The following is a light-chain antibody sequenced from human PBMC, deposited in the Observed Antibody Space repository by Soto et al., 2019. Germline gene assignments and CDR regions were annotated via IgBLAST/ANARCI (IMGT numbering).Light chain of an antibody. CDR1: QSVSNN. V-gene: IGKV3-15*01. CDR2: GAS. Sequence: EIVMTQSPVTLSVSPGERVTLSCRASQSVSNNLAWYQQRSGQAPRLLIYGASTRVTGIPARFSGSGSGTEFTLTISSLQSEDFAIYYCQQYNNWPPATFGQGTRLDIK. CDR3: QQYNNWPPAT. J-gene: IGKJ5*01.